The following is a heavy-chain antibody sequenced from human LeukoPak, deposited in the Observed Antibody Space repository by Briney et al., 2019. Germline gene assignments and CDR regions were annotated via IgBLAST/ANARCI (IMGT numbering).Heavy chain of an antibody. CDR2: ISSSSSTI. D-gene: IGHD3-22*01. CDR3: ARDDDSSGY. J-gene: IGHJ4*02. V-gene: IGHV3-48*01. CDR1: GLTFSSYS. Sequence: GGSLKLSCAASGLTFSSYSMNWVRQAPGKGLEWVSYISSSSSTIYYADSVKGRFTISRDNAKNSLYLQMNSLRAEDTAVYYCARDDDSSGYWGQGTLVTVSS.